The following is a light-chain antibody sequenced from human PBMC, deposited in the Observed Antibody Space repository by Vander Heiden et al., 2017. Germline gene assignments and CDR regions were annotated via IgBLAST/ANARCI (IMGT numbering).Light chain of an antibody. CDR3: QQRSNWPAA. CDR1: QSVSSY. J-gene: IGKJ4*01. V-gene: IGKV3-11*02. CDR2: DAS. Sequence: EIVLTQSPATLSLSPGERATLSCRASQSVSSYLAWYQQKPGQAPRLHIYDASNRATGVPARFSGSGSERDFTLTISSLEPEDFAIYYCQQRSNWPAAFGGGTMVEIK.